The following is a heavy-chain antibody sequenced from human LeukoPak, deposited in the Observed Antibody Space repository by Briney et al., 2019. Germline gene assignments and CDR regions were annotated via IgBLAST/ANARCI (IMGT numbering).Heavy chain of an antibody. CDR2: IYYSGST. V-gene: IGHV4-39*07. Sequence: SETLSLTCTVSGGSISSSSYYWGWIRQPPGKGLEWIGSIYYSGSTYYNPSLKSRVTISVDTSKNQFSLKLSSVTAADAAVYYCARDTQNWFDPWGQGTLVTVSS. J-gene: IGHJ5*02. CDR3: ARDTQNWFDP. CDR1: GGSISSSSYY.